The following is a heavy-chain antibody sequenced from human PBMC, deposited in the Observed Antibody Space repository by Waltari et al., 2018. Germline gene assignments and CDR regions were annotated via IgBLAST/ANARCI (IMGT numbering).Heavy chain of an antibody. V-gene: IGHV4-38-2*01. CDR3: ARLDRSVVGLIG. J-gene: IGHJ4*02. D-gene: IGHD2-15*01. CDR1: GYSISSGYY. CDR2: NDHSGLT. Sequence: QVQLQESGPGLVKPSETLSLTCAVSGYSISSGYYWGWIRQPPGKGLEWIGSNDHSGLTSYNPSLKRRVTISLDTSTTQFSLKRSSVTAADTAVYDWARLDRSVVGLIGWGQGALVTVSS.